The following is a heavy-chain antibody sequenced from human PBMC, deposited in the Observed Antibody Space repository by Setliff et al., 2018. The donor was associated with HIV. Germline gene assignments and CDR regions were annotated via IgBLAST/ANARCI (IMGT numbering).Heavy chain of an antibody. Sequence: SETLSLTCTVSGGSISGGGYYWSWIRQHPGKGLDWIGNIYYIGNTDYNPSLKSRVTISEDTSKNQFSLKLSSVTATDTAVYFCAAAEGQGPWYFLDNWGQGTQVTVSS. D-gene: IGHD3-9*01. CDR2: IYYIGNT. V-gene: IGHV4-31*03. J-gene: IGHJ4*02. CDR3: AAAEGQGPWYFLDN. CDR1: GGSISGGGYY.